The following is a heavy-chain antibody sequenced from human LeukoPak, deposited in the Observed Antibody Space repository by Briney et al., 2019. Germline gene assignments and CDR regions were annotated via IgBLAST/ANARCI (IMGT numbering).Heavy chain of an antibody. CDR3: ARIPPGQLERLYYFDY. D-gene: IGHD1-1*01. CDR1: GFTFTSYW. CDR2: INQDGREK. Sequence: GGSLRLSCAASGFTFTSYWMTWVRQAPGKGLEWVANINQDGREKYYVDSVKGRFTVSRDSAKNSLYLQMDSLRAEDTAMYYCARIPPGQLERLYYFDYWGQGTLVTVSS. J-gene: IGHJ4*02. V-gene: IGHV3-7*04.